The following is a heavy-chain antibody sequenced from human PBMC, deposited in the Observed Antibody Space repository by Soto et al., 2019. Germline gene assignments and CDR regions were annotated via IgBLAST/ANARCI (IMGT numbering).Heavy chain of an antibody. D-gene: IGHD2-2*01. Sequence: QVQLVQSGAEVKKPGSSVKVSCKASGGTFSCYAISWVRQAPGQGLEWMGGIIPISDTTNYAQKFQGRVTITADESTSTAYMELSSLRSEDTAAYYCARSQGSSTSLEIYYYYYYGMDVWGQGTTVTVSS. CDR1: GGTFSCYA. J-gene: IGHJ6*02. CDR3: ARSQGSSTSLEIYYYYYYGMDV. V-gene: IGHV1-69*01. CDR2: IIPISDTT.